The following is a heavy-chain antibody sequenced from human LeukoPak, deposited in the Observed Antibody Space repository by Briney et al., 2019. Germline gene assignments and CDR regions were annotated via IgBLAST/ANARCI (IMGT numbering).Heavy chain of an antibody. CDR2: ISYDGSNK. CDR3: AKDTGPYSDAFDI. Sequence: GRSLRLSCAASGFTFSSYGMHWVRQAPGKGLEWVAVISYDGSNKYYADSVKGRFTISRDNSKNTLYLQMNSLRAEDTAAYYCAKDTGPYSDAFDIWGQGTMVTVSS. D-gene: IGHD2-21*01. CDR1: GFTFSSYG. J-gene: IGHJ3*02. V-gene: IGHV3-30*18.